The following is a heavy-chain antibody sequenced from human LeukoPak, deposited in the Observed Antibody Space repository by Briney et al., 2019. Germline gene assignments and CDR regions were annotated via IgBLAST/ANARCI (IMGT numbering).Heavy chain of an antibody. J-gene: IGHJ4*02. CDR2: IYSGGST. D-gene: IGHD6-19*01. CDR1: GFTVSSNY. V-gene: IGHV3-66*01. CDR3: ARGIAVADTGFFDY. Sequence: GGSLRLSCAASGFTVSSNYMTWVRQAPAKGLEWVSVIYSGGSTYYADSVKGRFTISRDNSKSTLYLQMNSLRVEDTAVYYCARGIAVADTGFFDYWGQGTLVTVSS.